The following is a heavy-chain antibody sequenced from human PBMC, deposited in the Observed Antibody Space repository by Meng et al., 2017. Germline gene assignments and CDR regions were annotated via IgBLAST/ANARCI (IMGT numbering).Heavy chain of an antibody. D-gene: IGHD2-21*02. CDR3: ARSDTAWHASDI. J-gene: IGHJ3*02. V-gene: IGHV1-2*02. CDR2: INPHSGGT. CDR1: GYAFSDFY. Sequence: ASVKVSCKTSGYAFSDFYIHWLRQAPGQRPEWMGWINPHSGGTNYAENYRDRVTMTRDTSISTAYMELSSLRSDDTARYYCARSDTAWHASDIWGQGTMVTVSS.